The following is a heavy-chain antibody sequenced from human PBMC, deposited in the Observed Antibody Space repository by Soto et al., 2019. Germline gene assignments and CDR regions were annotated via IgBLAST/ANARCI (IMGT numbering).Heavy chain of an antibody. CDR2: INAGNGNT. J-gene: IGHJ4*02. Sequence: QVQLVQSGAEVKKPGASVKVSCKASGYTFTSYAMHWVRQAPGQRLEWMGWINAGNGNTKYSQKFQGRVTITRDTSASTAYMEMSSLTSEDTAVYYCARGGKGSGSYYKPDYWGQGTLVTVSS. D-gene: IGHD3-10*01. CDR3: ARGGKGSGSYYKPDY. V-gene: IGHV1-3*01. CDR1: GYTFTSYA.